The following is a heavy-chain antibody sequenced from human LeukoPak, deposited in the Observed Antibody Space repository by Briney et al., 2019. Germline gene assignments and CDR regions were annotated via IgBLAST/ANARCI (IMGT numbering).Heavy chain of an antibody. D-gene: IGHD1-26*01. CDR1: GYTLTELS. CDR3: ASSGSGSYESWFDP. Sequence: ASVKVSCKVSGYTLTELSMHWVRQAPGQGLEWMGIINPSGGSTSYAQKFQGRVTMTRDTSTSTVYMELSSLRSEDTAVYYCASSGSGSYESWFDPWGQGTLVTVSS. CDR2: INPSGGST. J-gene: IGHJ5*02. V-gene: IGHV1-46*01.